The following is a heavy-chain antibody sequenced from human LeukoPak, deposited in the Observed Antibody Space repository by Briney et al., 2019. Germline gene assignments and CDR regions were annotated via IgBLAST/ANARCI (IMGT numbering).Heavy chain of an antibody. J-gene: IGHJ3*02. D-gene: IGHD4-17*01. Sequence: GGSLRLSCTASGFTFSAYAMMWVRQAPGKGPERVSAIRGGGGSAFYADSVKGRFTISRDNSKYTLFLQMNSLRAEDKALYYCARDPNGVYIGAFDMWGPGTIVSVSS. CDR3: ARDPNGVYIGAFDM. V-gene: IGHV3-23*01. CDR2: IRGGGGSA. CDR1: GFTFSAYA.